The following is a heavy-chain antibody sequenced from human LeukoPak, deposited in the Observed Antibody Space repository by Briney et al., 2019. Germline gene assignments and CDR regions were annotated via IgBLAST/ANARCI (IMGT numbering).Heavy chain of an antibody. CDR2: IYHSGST. CDR3: ASHSQRGYSYGPIDY. J-gene: IGHJ4*02. CDR1: GYSISSGYY. D-gene: IGHD5-18*01. Sequence: PSETLSLTCTVSGYSISSGYYWGWIRQPPGKGLEWIGSIYHSGSTYYNPSLKSRVTISVDTSKNQFSLKLSSVTAADTAVYYCASHSQRGYSYGPIDYWGQGTLVTVSS. V-gene: IGHV4-38-2*02.